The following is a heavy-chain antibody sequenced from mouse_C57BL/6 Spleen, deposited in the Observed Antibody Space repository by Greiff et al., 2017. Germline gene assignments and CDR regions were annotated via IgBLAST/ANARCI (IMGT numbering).Heavy chain of an antibody. Sequence: QVQLQQPGAELVMPGASVKLSCKASGYTFTSYWMHWVKQRPGQGLEWIGEIEPSDSYTNYNQKFKGKSTLTVDKSSSTAYMQLSSLTSEDSAVYYCARSPYYYGSSYVYFDVWGTGTTVTVSS. CDR2: IEPSDSYT. J-gene: IGHJ1*03. CDR1: GYTFTSYW. CDR3: ARSPYYYGSSYVYFDV. D-gene: IGHD1-1*01. V-gene: IGHV1-69*01.